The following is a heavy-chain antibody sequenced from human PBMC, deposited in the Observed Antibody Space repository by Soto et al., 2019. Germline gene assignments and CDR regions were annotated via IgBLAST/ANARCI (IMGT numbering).Heavy chain of an antibody. J-gene: IGHJ4*02. CDR2: IYSGGST. V-gene: IGHV3-53*04. CDR1: GFTVSSNY. Sequence: PGGSLRLSCAASGFTVSSNYMTWVRQAPGKGLEWVSIIYSGGSTYYADSVKGRFTISRHNSKNTLYLQMNSLRPEDTAVYYCARDGRGYTDDYWGQGTLVTVSS. CDR3: ARDGRGYTDDY. D-gene: IGHD5-18*01.